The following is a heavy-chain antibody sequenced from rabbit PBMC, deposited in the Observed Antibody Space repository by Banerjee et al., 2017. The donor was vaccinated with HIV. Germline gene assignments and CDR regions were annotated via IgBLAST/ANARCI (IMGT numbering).Heavy chain of an antibody. J-gene: IGHJ6*01. D-gene: IGHD6-1*01. Sequence: QSLEESGGDLVKPGASLTLTCTASGFSFSSIYYMCWVRQAPGKGLEWIACIYTSSGRILYASWAKGRFTISKTSSTTVTLQMTSLTAADTATYFCARGGYGDSYVGDGYAYQRSYYGMDLWGPGTLVTVS. CDR2: IYTSSGRI. CDR1: GFSFSSIYY. CDR3: ARGGYGDSYVGDGYAYQRSYYGMDL. V-gene: IGHV1S40*01.